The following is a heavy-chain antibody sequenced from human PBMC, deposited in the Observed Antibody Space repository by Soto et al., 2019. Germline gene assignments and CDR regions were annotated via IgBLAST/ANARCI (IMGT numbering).Heavy chain of an antibody. J-gene: IGHJ5*02. CDR2: IYGTGNI. D-gene: IGHD3-10*01. CDR3: ARSVTP. Sequence: SETLSLTCTVSDDSISSGGYYWSWIRQHPGKGLEWIGYIYGTGNIYYNPSLKSRVTISVDTSKNHFSLKLSSVTAADTAVYYCARSVTPWGQGTLVTVSS. V-gene: IGHV4-31*03. CDR1: DDSISSGGYY.